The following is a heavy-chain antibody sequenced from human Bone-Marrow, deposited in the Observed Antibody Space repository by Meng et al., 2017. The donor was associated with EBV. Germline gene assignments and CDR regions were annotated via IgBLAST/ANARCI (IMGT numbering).Heavy chain of an antibody. CDR3: AHKKYASYGENWFDP. J-gene: IGHJ5*02. V-gene: IGHV2-5*02. D-gene: IGHD4-17*01. CDR2: IYWDDDK. CDR1: GFSITTSGVG. Sequence: TLEELVPTLLKPTQTLTLTCTFSGFSITTSGVGVGWIRQPPGKALEWLALIYWDDDKRYSPSLKSRLTITKDTSKNQVVLTMTNMDPVDTATYYCAHKKYASYGENWFDPWGQGTLVTVSS.